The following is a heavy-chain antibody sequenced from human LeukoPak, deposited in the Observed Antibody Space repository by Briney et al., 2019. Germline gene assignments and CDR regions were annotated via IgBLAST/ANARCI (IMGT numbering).Heavy chain of an antibody. D-gene: IGHD3-22*01. CDR1: GGTFSSYA. J-gene: IGHJ4*02. CDR2: IIPILGIA. V-gene: IGHV1-69*04. Sequence: SVTVSCKASGGTFSSYAISWVRQAPGQGLEWMGRIIPILGIANYAQKFQGRVTITADKSTSTAYMELSSLRSEDTAVYYCARDPDYYDSSGPTGLLDYWGQGTLVTVSS. CDR3: ARDPDYYDSSGPTGLLDY.